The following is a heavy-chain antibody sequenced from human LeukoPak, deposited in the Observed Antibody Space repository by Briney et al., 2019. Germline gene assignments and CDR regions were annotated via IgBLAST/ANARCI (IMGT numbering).Heavy chain of an antibody. Sequence: PGGSLRLSCAASGXTFSTYEMNWVRQAPGKGLEWVSGISGSGDITYYADSVKGRFTMSRDNSKNTVFLQMNRLRAEDTAVYYCAKDAFSSSWYGDCWGQGTLVTVSS. CDR3: AKDAFSSSWYGDC. CDR1: GXTFSTYE. CDR2: ISGSGDIT. J-gene: IGHJ4*02. V-gene: IGHV3-23*01. D-gene: IGHD6-13*01.